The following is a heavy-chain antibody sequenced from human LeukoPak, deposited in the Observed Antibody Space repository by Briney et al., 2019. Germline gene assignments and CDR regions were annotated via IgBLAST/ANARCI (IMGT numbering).Heavy chain of an antibody. D-gene: IGHD1-1*01. Sequence: SETLSLTCNVSGYFLSSGFYWCWIRQPPGKGLQWIVGVFHCGTTIYNPSLNIRVTKSMITSMNHYSLKLTSVTAADTAVYNCPRTLSDASPVATWGHATLVTVSS. J-gene: IGHJ4*01. CDR2: VFHCGTT. CDR1: GYFLSSGFY. V-gene: IGHV4-38-2*02. CDR3: PRTLSDASPVAT.